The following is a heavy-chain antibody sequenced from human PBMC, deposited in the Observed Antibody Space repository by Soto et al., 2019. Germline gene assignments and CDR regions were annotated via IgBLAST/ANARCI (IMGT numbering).Heavy chain of an antibody. CDR2: IWYDGSKK. CDR3: AHPRGYGVFDAYDI. Sequence: PGGSLRLSCTTSGFTFGSFVMQWVRQAPGKGLEWVAVIWYDGSKKYYADSVKGRFTVSRDNSKNTLYLQMNSLRAEDTAVYYCAHPRGYGVFDAYDIWGQGTMVTVSS. D-gene: IGHD4-17*01. J-gene: IGHJ3*02. V-gene: IGHV3-33*01. CDR1: GFTFGSFV.